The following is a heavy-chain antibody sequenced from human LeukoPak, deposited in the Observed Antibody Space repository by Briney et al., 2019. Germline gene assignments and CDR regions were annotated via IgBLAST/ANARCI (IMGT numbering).Heavy chain of an antibody. J-gene: IGHJ5*02. CDR1: GGSISTSNYY. CDR3: ARPNQMYYYGSGSYGWFDP. CDR2: INHSGST. Sequence: SETLSLTCTVSGGSISTSNYYWSWIRQPPGKGLEWIGEINHSGSTNYNPSLKSRVTISVDTSKNQFSLKLSSVTAADTAVYYCARPNQMYYYGSGSYGWFDPWGQGTLVTVSS. V-gene: IGHV4-39*07. D-gene: IGHD3-10*01.